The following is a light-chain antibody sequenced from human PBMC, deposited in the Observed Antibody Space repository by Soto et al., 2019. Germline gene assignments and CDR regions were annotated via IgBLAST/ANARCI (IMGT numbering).Light chain of an antibody. CDR1: QRLTTNF. CDR3: QQYGRSPFN. J-gene: IGKJ2*01. V-gene: IGKV3-20*01. Sequence: DIVLTQSPGTLSLSPGERATLSCRASQRLTTNFLAWFQQKPGLAPRLLIHGASTRASGVPARFSGGGSGTDFVLTISRLEPEEFAVYYCQQYGRSPFNFGQGTKLQIK. CDR2: GAS.